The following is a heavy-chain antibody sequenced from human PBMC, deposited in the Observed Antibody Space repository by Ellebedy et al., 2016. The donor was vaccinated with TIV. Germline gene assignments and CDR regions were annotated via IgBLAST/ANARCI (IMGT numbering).Heavy chain of an antibody. J-gene: IGHJ4*02. D-gene: IGHD2-2*01. CDR1: GFRLSSYS. Sequence: GESLKISCGVSGFRLSSYSMTWVRQAPGKRPEWVANIKDDESERYYLDSVKGRFTISKDNAKNSLYLQMNNLRAEDTAMYYCARNVLWQSSTYRPIDYWGQGTLVTVSS. CDR2: IKDDESER. V-gene: IGHV3-7*01. CDR3: ARNVLWQSSTYRPIDY.